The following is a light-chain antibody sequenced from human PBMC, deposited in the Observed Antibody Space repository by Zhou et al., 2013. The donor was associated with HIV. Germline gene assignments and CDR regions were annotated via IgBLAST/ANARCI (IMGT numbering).Light chain of an antibody. CDR2: AAS. CDR1: QTISDW. Sequence: DIQMTQSPSTLSASVGDRVTITCRASQTISDWLAWYQQKPGKVPKLLIYAASTLQSGVPSRFSGSGSGTHFTLTISSLQPEDVATYYCQKYNSVPLTFGGGTKVEIK. CDR3: QKYNSVPLT. J-gene: IGKJ4*01. V-gene: IGKV1-27*01.